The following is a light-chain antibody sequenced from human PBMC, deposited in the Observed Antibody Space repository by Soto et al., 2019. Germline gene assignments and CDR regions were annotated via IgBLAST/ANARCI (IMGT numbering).Light chain of an antibody. CDR1: SSDVGGYNY. CDR2: DVS. Sequence: QSALTQPASVSGSPGQSITISCTGTSSDVGGYNYVSWYQQHPGKAPKLMIYDVSNRPSGVSNRFSGSKSGNTASLTISGLQAEDEDDYYYSSYTSSNTLHVLFGGGTKLTVL. J-gene: IGLJ2*01. CDR3: SSYTSSNTLHVL. V-gene: IGLV2-14*01.